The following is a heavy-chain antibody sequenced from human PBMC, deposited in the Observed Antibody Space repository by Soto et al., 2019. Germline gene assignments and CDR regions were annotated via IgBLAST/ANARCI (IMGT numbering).Heavy chain of an antibody. CDR1: GYTFTSYY. Sequence: VKVSCKASGYTFTSYYMHWVRQAPGQGLEWMGIINPSGGSTSYAQKFQGRVTMTRDTSTSTVYMELSSLRSEDTAVYYCARDLAAAGLEPYNWFDPWGQGTLVTVSS. D-gene: IGHD6-13*01. CDR2: INPSGGST. J-gene: IGHJ5*02. V-gene: IGHV1-46*01. CDR3: ARDLAAAGLEPYNWFDP.